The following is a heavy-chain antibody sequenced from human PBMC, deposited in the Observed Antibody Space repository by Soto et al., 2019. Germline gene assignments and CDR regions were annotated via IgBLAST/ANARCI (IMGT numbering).Heavy chain of an antibody. CDR2: INPNGGVT. J-gene: IGHJ6*03. V-gene: IGHV1-2*04. D-gene: IGHD5-12*01. CDR1: GDTFNDYY. Sequence: QVQLVQSGAEVKKPGASVTVSCRSSGDTFNDYYIHWVRQAPGQGLELMGWINPNGGVTKYAQRFQGWVSMTRDTSIRTVYMQLSRLRSDDTAVYYCARESGGATTTLDYYFFYMDVWGTGNTVTVSS. CDR3: ARESGGATTTLDYYFFYMDV.